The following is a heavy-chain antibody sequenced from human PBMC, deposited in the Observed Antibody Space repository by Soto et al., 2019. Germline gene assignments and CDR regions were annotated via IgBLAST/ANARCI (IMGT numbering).Heavy chain of an antibody. CDR2: ISYDGSNK. CDR3: AKDSRYCSGGSCYSSGWSDY. J-gene: IGHJ4*02. CDR1: GFTFSSYG. D-gene: IGHD2-15*01. V-gene: IGHV3-30*18. Sequence: GGPLRLSCAASGFTFSSYGMHWVRQAPGKGLEWVAVISYDGSNKYYADSVKGRFTISRDNSKNTLYLQMNSLRAEDTAVYYCAKDSRYCSGGSCYSSGWSDYWGQGTLVTVSS.